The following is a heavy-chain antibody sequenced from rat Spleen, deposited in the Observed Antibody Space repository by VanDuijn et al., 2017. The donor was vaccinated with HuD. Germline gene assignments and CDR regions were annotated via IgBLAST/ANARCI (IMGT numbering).Heavy chain of an antibody. CDR3: ARHGYGGYSGPFAY. CDR1: EFTFSNYV. D-gene: IGHD1-11*01. J-gene: IGHJ3*01. Sequence: EVQLVESGGGLVQPGRSLKLSCAASEFTFSNYVISWVRQAPTKGLEWVASISTGGGNTFYRGSVKGRFAISRDNSKTTLYLQMDSLRSEDTATYYCARHGYGGYSGPFAYWGQGTLVTVSS. V-gene: IGHV5S13*01. CDR2: ISTGGGNT.